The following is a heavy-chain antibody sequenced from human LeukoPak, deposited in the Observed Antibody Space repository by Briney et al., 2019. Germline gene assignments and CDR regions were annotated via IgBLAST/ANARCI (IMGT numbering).Heavy chain of an antibody. CDR2: IYPGDSDT. V-gene: IGHV5-51*01. CDR1: GYRFTSYW. J-gene: IGHJ4*02. CDR3: ARVTVVVTAVYYFDY. Sequence: GESLKISCKGSGYRFTSYWIGWVRQMPGKGLEWMGIIYPGDSDTRYSPSFQGQVTISADKSTSTAYLQWSSLKASDTAMYYCARVTVVVTAVYYFDYWGQGTLVTVSS. D-gene: IGHD2-21*02.